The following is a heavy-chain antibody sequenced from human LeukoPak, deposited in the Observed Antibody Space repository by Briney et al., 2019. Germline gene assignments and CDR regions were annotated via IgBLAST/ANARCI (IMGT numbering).Heavy chain of an antibody. CDR2: INPSGAGT. J-gene: IGHJ4*01. Sequence: ASVKVSCKASGYSFATYDLFWVRQVPGQGLEWMAIINPSGAGTNAGGTNYAQRFQARVTITRDTSTSTVYMDLSNLRSEDTAVYYCARDNRFVGQQLSPYYFDYWGHGTLVTVSS. CDR3: ARDNRFVGQQLSPYYFDY. CDR1: GYSFATYD. V-gene: IGHV1-46*01. D-gene: IGHD6-13*01.